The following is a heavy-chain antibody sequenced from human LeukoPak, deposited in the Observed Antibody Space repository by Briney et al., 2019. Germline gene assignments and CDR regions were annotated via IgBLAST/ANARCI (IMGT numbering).Heavy chain of an antibody. J-gene: IGHJ4*02. CDR3: AKDTSGIAAAGTEFDY. CDR2: ISGSGGST. Sequence: PGGSLRLSCAASGFTFSSYAMSWVRQAPGKGLEWVSAISGSGGSTYYADSVKGRFTISGDNSKNTLYLQMNSLRAEDTAVYYCAKDTSGIAAAGTEFDYWGQGTLVIVSS. D-gene: IGHD6-13*01. CDR1: GFTFSSYA. V-gene: IGHV3-23*01.